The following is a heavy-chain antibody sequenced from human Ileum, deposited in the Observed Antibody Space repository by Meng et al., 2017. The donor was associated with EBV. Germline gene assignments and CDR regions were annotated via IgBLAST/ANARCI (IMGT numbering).Heavy chain of an antibody. CDR2: IYNSGST. V-gene: IGHV4-30-4*01. J-gene: IGHJ2*01. CDR1: GGSISSSNYY. Sequence: QVQREESGPGLVKPSQTLSLTCTVSGGSISSSNYYWSWIRQPPGKGLEWSGHIYNSGSTYYNPSLKSRIIISVDTSKNQFSLKLSSVTAADTAVYYCARGQKGYFDLWGRGTLVTVSS. CDR3: ARGQKGYFDL.